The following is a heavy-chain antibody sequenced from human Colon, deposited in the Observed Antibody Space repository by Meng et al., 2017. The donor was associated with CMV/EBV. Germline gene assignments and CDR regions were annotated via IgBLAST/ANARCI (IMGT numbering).Heavy chain of an antibody. CDR3: ARGKFQSVGIVYSYFDP. Sequence: FSLSTYWMHCVRQAPGRGLVWVSRINSDGSTTNYADSVKGRFTIARDNAKNTLYLQMNSLRAEDTAVYYCARGKFQSVGIVYSYFDPWGQGALVTVSS. J-gene: IGHJ5*02. CDR1: FSLSTYW. CDR2: INSDGSTT. V-gene: IGHV3-74*01. D-gene: IGHD5-18*01.